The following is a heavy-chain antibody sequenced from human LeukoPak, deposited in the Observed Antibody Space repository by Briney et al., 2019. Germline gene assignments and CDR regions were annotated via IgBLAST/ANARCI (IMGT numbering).Heavy chain of an antibody. J-gene: IGHJ4*02. V-gene: IGHV3-48*03. CDR2: ISSSGSTI. D-gene: IGHD3-16*02. CDR3: AREYYDYVWGSYRYNYFDY. CDR1: GFTFSSYE. Sequence: PGGSLRLSCAASGFTFSSYEMNWVRQAPGKGLEWVSYISSSGSTIYYADSVKGRFTISRDNAKNSLYLQMNSLRAEDTAVYYCAREYYDYVWGSYRYNYFDYWGQGTLVTVSS.